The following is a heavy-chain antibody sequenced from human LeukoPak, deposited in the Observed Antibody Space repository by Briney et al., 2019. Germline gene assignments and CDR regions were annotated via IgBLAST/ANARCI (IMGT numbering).Heavy chain of an antibody. CDR1: GFTFSNYW. Sequence: GGSLRLSCAASGFTFSNYWMHWVRQVPDKGLVWLSRIKTDGTNIRYTDSVKGRFTISRDNAKNTLYLEMSSLREDDTAVYYCVRDGTIVPFDYWGQGTLVTVSS. CDR3: VRDGTIVPFDY. V-gene: IGHV3-74*01. CDR2: IKTDGTNI. J-gene: IGHJ4*02. D-gene: IGHD3-16*02.